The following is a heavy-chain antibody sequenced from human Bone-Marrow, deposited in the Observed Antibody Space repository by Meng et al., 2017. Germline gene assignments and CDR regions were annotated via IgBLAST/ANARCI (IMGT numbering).Heavy chain of an antibody. D-gene: IGHD2-15*01. V-gene: IGHV1-46*01. Sequence: ASVKVSCKASGYTFTSYYMHWVRQAPGQGREWMGIINPSGGSTSYAQKFQGRVTMTRDTSTGTVYMELSSLRSEDTAVDYCARAFPPGQEGYCSGGSCYSYGYWGQGTLVTVSS. CDR2: INPSGGST. CDR3: ARAFPPGQEGYCSGGSCYSYGY. CDR1: GYTFTSYY. J-gene: IGHJ4*02.